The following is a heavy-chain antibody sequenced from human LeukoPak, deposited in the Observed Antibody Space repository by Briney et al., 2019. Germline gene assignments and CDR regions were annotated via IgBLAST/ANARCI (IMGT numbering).Heavy chain of an antibody. Sequence: GGSLRLSCAASGFTFSSNEMYWVRQAPGKGLEWVSYISLSGSTTYHADSVKGRFTVSRDNAKNSLDLQMNSLRADDTAVYYCVRDRGISFCFDYWGQGTLVTVSS. CDR2: ISLSGSTT. D-gene: IGHD3-16*02. CDR3: VRDRGISFCFDY. J-gene: IGHJ4*02. CDR1: GFTFSSNE. V-gene: IGHV3-48*03.